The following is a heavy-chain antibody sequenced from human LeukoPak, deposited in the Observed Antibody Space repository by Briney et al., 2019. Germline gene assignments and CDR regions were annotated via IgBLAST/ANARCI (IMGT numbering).Heavy chain of an antibody. CDR1: GFTFSNYN. Sequence: KTGGSLRLSCAASGFTFSNYNMNWVRQAPGKGLEWVSSISSSSNYIYYADSVKGRFTISRDNAKNSLYLQMNSLRAEDTAVYYCARRSPNYYFDYWGQGTPVTVSS. CDR3: ARRSPNYYFDY. CDR2: ISSSSNYI. J-gene: IGHJ4*02. V-gene: IGHV3-21*01.